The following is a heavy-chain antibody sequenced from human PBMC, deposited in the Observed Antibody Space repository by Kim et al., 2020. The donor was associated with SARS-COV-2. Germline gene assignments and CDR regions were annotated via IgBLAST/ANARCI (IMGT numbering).Heavy chain of an antibody. J-gene: IGHJ4*02. D-gene: IGHD3-3*01. Sequence: ASVKVSCKASGYTFTSYALNWVRQAPGQGLEWMGWINTNTGNPTYAQGFTGRFVFSLDTSVSTAYLQISSLKAEDTAVYNCSRDQRLTTICGVVIVGPDYFNSWCQGSLVTVSS. CDR2: INTNTGNP. CDR3: SRDQRLTTICGVVIVGPDYFNS. V-gene: IGHV7-4-1*02. CDR1: GYTFTSYA.